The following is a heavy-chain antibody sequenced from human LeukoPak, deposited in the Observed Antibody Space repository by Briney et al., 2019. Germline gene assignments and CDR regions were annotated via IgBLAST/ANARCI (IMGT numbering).Heavy chain of an antibody. J-gene: IGHJ6*03. D-gene: IGHD3-9*01. V-gene: IGHV3-30*18. CDR2: ISYDGSNK. CDR3: AKTRILTYYDILTVPGSPDYYYYMDV. CDR1: GFTFDDYA. Sequence: GGSLRLSCAASGFTFDDYAMHWVRQAPGKGLEWVAVISYDGSNKYYADSVKGRFTISRDNSKNTLYLQMNSLRAEDTAVYYCAKTRILTYYDILTVPGSPDYYYYMDVWGKGTTVTVSS.